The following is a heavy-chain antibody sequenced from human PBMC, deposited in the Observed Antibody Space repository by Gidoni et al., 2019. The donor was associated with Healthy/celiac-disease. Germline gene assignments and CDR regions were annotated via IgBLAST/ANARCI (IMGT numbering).Heavy chain of an antibody. Sequence: QVQLVESGGGLVKPGGSLRLSCAASGFTFREYYMSWRRQAPGKGLEWVSYISSSGSTIYYADSVKGRFTISRDNAKNSLYLQMNSLRAEDTAVYYCASVLRYFDWSVPDDYWGQGTLVTVSS. D-gene: IGHD3-9*01. CDR2: ISSSGSTI. CDR3: ASVLRYFDWSVPDDY. V-gene: IGHV3-11*01. CDR1: GFTFREYY. J-gene: IGHJ4*02.